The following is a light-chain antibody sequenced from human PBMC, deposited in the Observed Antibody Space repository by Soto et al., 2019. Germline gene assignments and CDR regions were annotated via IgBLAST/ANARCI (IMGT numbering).Light chain of an antibody. CDR1: QNIHRW. J-gene: IGKJ1*01. V-gene: IGKV1-5*03. CDR2: RAS. Sequence: DVQMTQSPSTLSASVGDRITITCRASQNIHRWLAWYQQKPGKVPKLLIQRASTLESGVSSRFSGSGSGTEFTLTISSLQPDDFATYFCQQYDSYSFGQGTKVDI. CDR3: QQYDSYS.